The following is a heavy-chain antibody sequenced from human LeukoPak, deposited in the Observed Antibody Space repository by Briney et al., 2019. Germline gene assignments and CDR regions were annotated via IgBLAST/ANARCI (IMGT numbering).Heavy chain of an antibody. V-gene: IGHV4-30-2*01. CDR1: GGSISSGGYY. Sequence: SETLSLTCTVSGGSISSGGYYWSWIRQPPGKGLEWIGYIYHSGSTYYNPSLKSRVTISVDRSKNQFSLKLSSVTAADTAVYYCARVQIDTMTTVTTEWFDPWGQGPLVTVSS. CDR3: ARVQIDTMTTVTTEWFDP. CDR2: IYHSGST. D-gene: IGHD4-17*01. J-gene: IGHJ5*02.